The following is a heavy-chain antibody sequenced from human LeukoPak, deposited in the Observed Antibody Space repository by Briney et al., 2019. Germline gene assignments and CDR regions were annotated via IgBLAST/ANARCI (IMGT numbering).Heavy chain of an antibody. CDR2: IYYSGST. CDR3: AGGYCTNGVCPISDY. D-gene: IGHD2-8*01. CDR1: GGSISSGGYY. J-gene: IGHJ4*02. V-gene: IGHV4-31*03. Sequence: PSETLSLTCTVSGGSISSGGYYWSWIRQHPGKGLEWIGYIYYSGSTYYSPSLKSRVTISVDTSKNQFSLKLSSVTAADTAVYYCAGGYCTNGVCPISDYWGQGTLVTVSS.